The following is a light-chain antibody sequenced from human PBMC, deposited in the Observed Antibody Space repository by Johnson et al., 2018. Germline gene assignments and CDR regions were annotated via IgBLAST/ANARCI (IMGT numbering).Light chain of an antibody. V-gene: IGLV1-51*02. J-gene: IGLJ1*01. CDR1: SSNIGNNY. CDR3: GTWDSSLSAGNV. CDR2: ENN. Sequence: QSVLTQPPSVSAAPGQKVTISCSGSSSNIGNNYVSWYQQLPGTAPKLLIYENNKRPSGIPERFSGSKSGTSATLGITGLQTGDEADYYCGTWDSSLSAGNVFGTGTKVTGL.